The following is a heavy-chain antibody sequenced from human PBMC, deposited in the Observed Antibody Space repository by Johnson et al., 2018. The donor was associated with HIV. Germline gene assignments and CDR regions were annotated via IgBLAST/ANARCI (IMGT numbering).Heavy chain of an antibody. CDR1: GFTFSSYT. Sequence: QMLLVESGGGVVQPGRSLRLSCAASGFTFSSYTIHWVRQAPGKGLEWVAFISYDGSNTYYADSVKGRFTISRDNSKNTLYLQMNSLRAEDTAVYYCARGEDGVDAFDIWGQGTMVTVSS. CDR3: ARGEDGVDAFDI. J-gene: IGHJ3*02. D-gene: IGHD2-8*01. V-gene: IGHV3-30-3*01. CDR2: ISYDGSNT.